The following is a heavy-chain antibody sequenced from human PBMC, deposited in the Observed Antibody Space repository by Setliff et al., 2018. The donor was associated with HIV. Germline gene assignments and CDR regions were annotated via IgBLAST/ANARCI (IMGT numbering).Heavy chain of an antibody. CDR3: ARIGTYDAFDI. Sequence: GGSLRLSCTVSGISFGDYAMSWFRQAPGKGLEWVGFIRSLVFDETVTLYADSVKGRFTISRENAKNSLYLQMNSLRAGDTAVYYCARIGTYDAFDIWGQGTMVTVSS. J-gene: IGHJ3*02. V-gene: IGHV3-49*03. CDR2: IRSLVFDETVT. CDR1: GISFGDYA.